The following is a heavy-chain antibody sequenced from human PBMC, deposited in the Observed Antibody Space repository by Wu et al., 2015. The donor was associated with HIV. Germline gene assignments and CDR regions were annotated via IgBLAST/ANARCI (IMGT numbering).Heavy chain of an antibody. D-gene: IGHD3-22*01. J-gene: IGHJ4*02. Sequence: VQLVQSRAGVKKPGASVKVSCTAFGYTFINNFLHWVRQAPGQGPEWMGVINPRTDSTTYAQPFEARLTIARDTSKNTIYMELSGLKSEDTAKYFCARERVDYDSAGYRAHRGYYFDYWGQGTLVIVSS. CDR2: INPRTDST. V-gene: IGHV1-46*01. CDR3: ARERVDYDSAGYRAHRGYYFDY. CDR1: GYTFINNF.